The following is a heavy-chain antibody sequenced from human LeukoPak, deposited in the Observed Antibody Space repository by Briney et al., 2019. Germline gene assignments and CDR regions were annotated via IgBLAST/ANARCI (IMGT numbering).Heavy chain of an antibody. CDR2: IYYTGTT. CDR3: AAGHLVYFNF. V-gene: IGHV4-59*08. CDR1: GASISSYY. Sequence: KPSETLSLACTVSGASISSYYWSWIRQPPGQGLEWIGYIYYTGTTNYNPSLRSRVTISLDTSKNQFSLRLTSVTAADAAIYYCAAGHLVYFNFWGQGTLVTVSS. J-gene: IGHJ4*02. D-gene: IGHD2-8*02.